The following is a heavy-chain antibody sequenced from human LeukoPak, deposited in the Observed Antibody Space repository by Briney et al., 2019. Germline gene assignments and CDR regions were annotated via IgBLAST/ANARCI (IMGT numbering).Heavy chain of an antibody. CDR1: GFTFSSYD. V-gene: IGHV3-33*06. J-gene: IGHJ4*02. D-gene: IGHD4-17*01. CDR3: AKDRDDYGDYIFDY. Sequence: PGGSLRLSCAASGFTFSSYDIHWVRQAPGKGLEWVAVIWYDGSNKYYADSVKGRFTISRDNSKNTLYLQMNSLRAEDTAVYYCAKDRDDYGDYIFDYWGQGTLVTVSS. CDR2: IWYDGSNK.